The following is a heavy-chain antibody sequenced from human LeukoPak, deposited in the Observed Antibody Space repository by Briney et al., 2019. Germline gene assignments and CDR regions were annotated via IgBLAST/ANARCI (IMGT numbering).Heavy chain of an antibody. Sequence: GKSLRLSCAASGFTFSDYGMHWIRQAPGKGLEWVTVISWNGGEEHYGNSVRGRFTISRDNSRNMVYLQMNSLRAEDTAVYYCSKERGDTGWLTSGHWGQGALVTVSS. J-gene: IGHJ4*02. CDR2: ISWNGGEE. CDR1: GFTFSDYG. CDR3: SKERGDTGWLTSGH. D-gene: IGHD6-19*01. V-gene: IGHV3-30*18.